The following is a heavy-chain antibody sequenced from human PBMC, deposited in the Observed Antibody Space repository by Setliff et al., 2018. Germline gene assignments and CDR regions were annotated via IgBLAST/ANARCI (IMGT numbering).Heavy chain of an antibody. J-gene: IGHJ4*02. D-gene: IGHD3-22*01. CDR1: GGSISSGSYY. CDR3: ARSRYYYDSSGYYYYFDY. V-gene: IGHV4-61*02. Sequence: PSETLSLTCTVSGGSISSGSYYWSWIRQPAGKGLEWIGRIYTSGSTNYNPSLKSRVTMSVDTSKNQFSLKLSSVTAADTPVYYCARSRYYYDSSGYYYYFDYWGQGTLVTVSS. CDR2: IYTSGST.